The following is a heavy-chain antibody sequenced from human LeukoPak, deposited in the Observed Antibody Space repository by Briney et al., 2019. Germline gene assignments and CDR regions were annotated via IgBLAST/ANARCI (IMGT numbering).Heavy chain of an antibody. D-gene: IGHD1-7*01. J-gene: IGHJ6*02. CDR3: AREKSKTNGKQSYYYCYYGMDV. CDR1: GYTFTSYA. V-gene: IGHV1-3*01. CDR2: INAGNGNT. Sequence: GASVKVSCKASGYTFTSYAMHWVRQAPGQRLEWMGWINAGNGNTKYSQKFQGRVTIARDTSASTAYMELSSLRSEDTAVYYCAREKSKTNGKQSYYYCYYGMDVWGQGTTVTVSS.